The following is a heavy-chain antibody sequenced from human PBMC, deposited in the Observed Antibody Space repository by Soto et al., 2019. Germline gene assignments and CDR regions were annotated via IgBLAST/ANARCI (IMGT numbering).Heavy chain of an antibody. CDR1: GGTFSSYA. CDR2: IIPIFGTA. Sequence: SVKVSCKASGGTFSSYAISWVRQAPGQGLEWMGGIIPIFGTANYAQKFQGRVTITADESTSTAYMELSSLRSEDTAVYYCASELYSSSWYYGMDVWGQGTTVTVSS. J-gene: IGHJ6*02. D-gene: IGHD6-13*01. V-gene: IGHV1-69*13. CDR3: ASELYSSSWYYGMDV.